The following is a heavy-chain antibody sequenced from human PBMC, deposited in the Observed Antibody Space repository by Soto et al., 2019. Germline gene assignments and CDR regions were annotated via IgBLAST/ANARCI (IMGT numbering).Heavy chain of an antibody. J-gene: IGHJ4*02. CDR2: ISGSGSTI. CDR3: AKVFYYYDSSGYYYFDY. Sequence: GGSLRLSCAASGFTFSSYAVSWVRQAPGKGPEWISSISGSGSTIYYADSVKGRFTISRDNSKNTLYLQMSSLRAEDTAVYYCAKVFYYYDSSGYYYFDYWGQGTLVTSPQ. D-gene: IGHD3-22*01. CDR1: GFTFSSYA. V-gene: IGHV3-23*01.